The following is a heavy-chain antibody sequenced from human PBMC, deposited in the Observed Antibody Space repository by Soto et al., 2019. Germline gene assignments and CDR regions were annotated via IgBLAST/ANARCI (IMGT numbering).Heavy chain of an antibody. CDR3: VKISWTAVGVH. Sequence: GGSLRLSCTASGFSFSNHWMYWVRRPPGKGLEWVAYIKQDGSETHYVDSVEGRFTISRDNAKNSLYLQMDSLRDEDTAVYYCVKISWTAVGVHWGQGSLVTVSS. CDR2: IKQDGSET. V-gene: IGHV3-7*01. CDR1: GFSFSNHW. D-gene: IGHD2-21*02. J-gene: IGHJ4*02.